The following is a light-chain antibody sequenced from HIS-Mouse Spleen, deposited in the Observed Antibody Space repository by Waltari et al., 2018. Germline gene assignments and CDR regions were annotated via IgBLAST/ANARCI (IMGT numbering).Light chain of an antibody. CDR1: SSDVGSYNL. CDR2: EGS. CDR3: CSYAGSSTNWV. V-gene: IGLV2-23*01. Sequence: QPALTQPAPVSGSPGQSITIPCTGTSSDVGSYNLVSGYQQHPGKAPKLMVYEGSKRPSGVSNRFSGSKSGNTASLTISGLQAEDEADYYCCSYAGSSTNWVFGGGTKLTVL. J-gene: IGLJ3*02.